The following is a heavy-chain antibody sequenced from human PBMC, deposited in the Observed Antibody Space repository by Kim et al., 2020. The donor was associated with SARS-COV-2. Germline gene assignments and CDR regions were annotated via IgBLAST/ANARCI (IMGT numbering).Heavy chain of an antibody. CDR1: GFTFSSYE. D-gene: IGHD3-9*01. V-gene: IGHV3-48*03. J-gene: IGHJ4*02. CDR2: ISSSGSTI. Sequence: GGSLRLSCAASGFTFSSYEMNWVRQAPGKGLEWVSYISSSGSTIYYADSVKGRFTISRDNAKNSLYLQMNSLRAEDTAVYYCARADLKRYFDWLLAGAGDYWGQGTLVTVSS. CDR3: ARADLKRYFDWLLAGAGDY.